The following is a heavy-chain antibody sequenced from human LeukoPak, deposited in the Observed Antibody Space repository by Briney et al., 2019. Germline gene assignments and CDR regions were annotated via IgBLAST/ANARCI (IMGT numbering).Heavy chain of an antibody. CDR2: IYHSGST. Sequence: SETLSLTCAVSGYSISSGYYWGWIRQPPGKGLEWIGNIYHSGSTYYNPSLKSRVIISVDTSKNQFSLKLSSVTAADTAVYYCARRFSNSHFDYWGQGTLVTVSS. CDR3: ARRFSNSHFDY. J-gene: IGHJ4*02. D-gene: IGHD6-6*01. CDR1: GYSISSGYY. V-gene: IGHV4-38-2*01.